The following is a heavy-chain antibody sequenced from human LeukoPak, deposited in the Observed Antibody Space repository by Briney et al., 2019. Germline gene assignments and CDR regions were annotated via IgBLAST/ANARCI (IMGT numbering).Heavy chain of an antibody. CDR3: ARVDGPPRAHNWNSDY. CDR2: IRYDGSNK. D-gene: IGHD1-20*01. J-gene: IGHJ4*02. V-gene: IGHV3-30*02. CDR1: GFTFSTYG. Sequence: GGSLRLSCAASGFTFSTYGMHWVRQAPGKGLDWVAFIRYDGSNKYYADSVKGRFTISRDNSKNTLYLQMNSLRAEDTAVYYCARVDGPPRAHNWNSDYWGQGTLVTVSS.